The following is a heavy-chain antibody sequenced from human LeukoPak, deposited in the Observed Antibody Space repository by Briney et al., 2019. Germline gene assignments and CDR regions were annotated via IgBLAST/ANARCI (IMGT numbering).Heavy chain of an antibody. D-gene: IGHD6-13*01. Sequence: PSGTLSLTCDVSGGSISNSIWWSWVRQPPGKGLEWIGYIYYSGSTYYNPSLNSRVTISVDTSKNQFSLKLSSVTAADTAVYYYARARSWKRIAYWGQGTLVTVSS. CDR3: ARARSWKRIAY. J-gene: IGHJ4*02. CDR2: IYYSGST. CDR1: GGSISNSIW. V-gene: IGHV4-4*02.